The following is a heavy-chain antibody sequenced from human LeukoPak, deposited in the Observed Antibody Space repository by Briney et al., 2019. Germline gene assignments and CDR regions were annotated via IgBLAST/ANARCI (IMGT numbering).Heavy chain of an antibody. Sequence: GGSLRLSCAASGFTFSSYAMSWVRQAPGKGLEWVSAISGSGGSTYYADSVKGRFTISRDNSKNTPYLQMNSLRAEDTAVYYCAKGTLGIAVAGDFDYWGQGTLVTVSS. CDR1: GFTFSSYA. D-gene: IGHD6-19*01. V-gene: IGHV3-23*01. J-gene: IGHJ4*02. CDR2: ISGSGGST. CDR3: AKGTLGIAVAGDFDY.